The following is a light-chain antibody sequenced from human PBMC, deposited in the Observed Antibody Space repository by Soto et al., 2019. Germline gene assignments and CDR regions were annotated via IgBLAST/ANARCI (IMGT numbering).Light chain of an antibody. CDR1: QYIGNF. Sequence: ILMTQSPSSLSALSGDRVTITCRARQYIGNFLAWYQHKPGKVPELLIYAASTLQSGVPSRFSGSGSGTDFTLTISSLQPEDVATYYCQKYNSAPRTFGQGTKVDIK. CDR2: AAS. CDR3: QKYNSAPRT. J-gene: IGKJ1*01. V-gene: IGKV1-27*01.